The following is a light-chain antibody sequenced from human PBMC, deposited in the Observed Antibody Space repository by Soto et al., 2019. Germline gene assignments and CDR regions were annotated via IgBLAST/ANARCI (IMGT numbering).Light chain of an antibody. CDR2: KAS. V-gene: IGKV1-5*03. CDR3: QQGYTTPIT. Sequence: DIQMTQSPSTLSASVGDRVTITCRASQSIIRWLAWYQQKPGKAPKLLIYKASTLKSGVPSRFSGSGSGTEFTLTISSLQPEDFATYHCQQGYTTPITFGQGTRLEI. CDR1: QSIIRW. J-gene: IGKJ5*01.